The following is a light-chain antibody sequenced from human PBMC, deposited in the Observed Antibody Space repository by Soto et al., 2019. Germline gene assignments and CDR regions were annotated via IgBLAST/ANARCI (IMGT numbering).Light chain of an antibody. J-gene: IGKJ5*01. CDR1: QSVSSY. Sequence: EIVWTQSPATLSLSPGERATLSCRASQSVSSYLAWYQQKPGQAPRLLIYDASNRATGIPARFSGSGSGTDFTLTISSLKPEDFAVYYCQQRSNWPPITFGQGTRLEIK. CDR3: QQRSNWPPIT. CDR2: DAS. V-gene: IGKV3-11*01.